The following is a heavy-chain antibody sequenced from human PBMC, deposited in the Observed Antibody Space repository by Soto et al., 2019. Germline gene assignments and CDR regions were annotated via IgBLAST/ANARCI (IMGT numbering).Heavy chain of an antibody. Sequence: QVQLQESGTELVKPSETLSLTCTVSGCSINNYYWSWIRQPPGKGLEWIGYSHYSGSTNYNPSLGRRATISVDTSKNQFSLTLTSVTAADTAVYFCARLTSRQTPHNYDLYIHVWGKGSTVIVSS. D-gene: IGHD2-15*01. J-gene: IGHJ6*03. CDR3: ARLTSRQTPHNYDLYIHV. CDR1: GCSINNYY. CDR2: SHYSGST. V-gene: IGHV4-59*08.